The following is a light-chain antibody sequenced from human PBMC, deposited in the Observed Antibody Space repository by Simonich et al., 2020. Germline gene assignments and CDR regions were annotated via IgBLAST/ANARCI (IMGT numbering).Light chain of an antibody. J-gene: IGLJ2*01. V-gene: IGLV2-23*01. CDR1: SSDVGSYNL. Sequence: QSALTQPASVSGSPGQSITIYCTGTSSDVGSYNLVSWYQQHPGKAPKLTIYEGSQRPSGVSNRFSGSNSGNTASLTISGLQAEDEADYYCCSYAGSSTVVFGGGTKLTVL. CDR3: CSYAGSSTVV. CDR2: EGS.